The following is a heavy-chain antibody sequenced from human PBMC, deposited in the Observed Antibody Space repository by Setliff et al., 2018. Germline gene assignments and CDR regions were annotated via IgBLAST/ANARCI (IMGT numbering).Heavy chain of an antibody. V-gene: IGHV3-23*01. D-gene: IGHD6-13*01. J-gene: IGHJ4*02. CDR3: TTAPLAAASTC. Sequence: AGGSLRLSCAASGFTFSSYAMSWVRQAPGKGLEWVSTISGSGGNTYYADSVKGRFTISRDNSKNTLYLQMNSLKTEDTAVYYCTTAPLAAASTCWGQGTLVTVSS. CDR2: ISGSGGNT. CDR1: GFTFSSYA.